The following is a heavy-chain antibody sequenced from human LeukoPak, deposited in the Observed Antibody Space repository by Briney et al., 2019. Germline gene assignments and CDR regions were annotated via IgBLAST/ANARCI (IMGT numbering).Heavy chain of an antibody. V-gene: IGHV3-7*04. J-gene: IGHJ5*02. CDR1: GFTFSSYW. CDR2: TKVDGSAR. D-gene: IGHD6-13*01. Sequence: PGRSLRLSCAASGFTFSSYWMSWVRQAPGKGLEWVANTKVDGSARYYVGSVKGRFTISRDNAKNSLYLEMNSLRAEDTAVYYCGRGTSSSPNWFDPWGQGTLVTVSS. CDR3: GRGTSSSPNWFDP.